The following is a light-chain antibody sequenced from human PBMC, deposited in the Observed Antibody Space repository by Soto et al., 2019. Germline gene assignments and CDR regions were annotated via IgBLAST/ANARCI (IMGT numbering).Light chain of an antibody. CDR1: QGISNY. J-gene: IGKJ5*01. CDR3: QKYNSAPL. V-gene: IGKV1-27*01. CDR2: AAS. Sequence: DIQMTQSPSSLSASVGDRVTITCRASQGISNYLAWYQQKPGKVPKLLIYAASTLQSGVPSRLSGSGSGTDFTLTISSLQPEDVATYYCQKYNSAPLIGQGTRLEIK.